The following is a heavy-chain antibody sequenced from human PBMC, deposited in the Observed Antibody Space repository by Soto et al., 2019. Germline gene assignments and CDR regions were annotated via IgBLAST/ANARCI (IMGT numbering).Heavy chain of an antibody. V-gene: IGHV3-74*01. Sequence: EVQLVESGGGLVQPGGSLRLSCAASGFTFSSYWMHWVRQAPGKGLVWVSRINSDGSSTSYADSVKGRFTISRDNAKNTLYLQMHSLRAEDTAVYYCARDFAMVRGVIIYYYYGMDVWGQGTTVTVSS. J-gene: IGHJ6*02. CDR2: INSDGSST. CDR1: GFTFSSYW. D-gene: IGHD3-10*01. CDR3: ARDFAMVRGVIIYYYYGMDV.